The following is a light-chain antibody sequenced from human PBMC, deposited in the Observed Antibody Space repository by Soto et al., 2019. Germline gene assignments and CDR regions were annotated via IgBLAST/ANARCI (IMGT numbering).Light chain of an antibody. CDR2: GAS. J-gene: IGKJ1*01. Sequence: EIVMTQSPATLSVSPGERVTLSCRASQSLSSNLAWYQQKPGQAPRLLIYGASTRATGIPARFSGSGSGTEFTLTISSLQSEDFAVYYCQQYTNWPRTFGQGTKVEI. CDR3: QQYTNWPRT. CDR1: QSLSSN. V-gene: IGKV3-15*01.